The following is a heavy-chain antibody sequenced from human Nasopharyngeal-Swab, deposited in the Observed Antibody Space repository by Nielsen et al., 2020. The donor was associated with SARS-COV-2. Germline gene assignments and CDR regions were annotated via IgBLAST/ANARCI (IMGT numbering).Heavy chain of an antibody. V-gene: IGHV1-69*06. CDR3: ARGDFWSGFQRGGNYYGMDV. J-gene: IGHJ6*02. CDR1: GGTFSSYA. CDR2: IIPIFGTA. D-gene: IGHD3-3*01. Sequence: SVKVSCKASGGTFSSYAISWVRQAPGQGLEWMGGIIPIFGTANYAQKFQGRVTITADKSMSTAYMELSSLRSEDTAVYYCARGDFWSGFQRGGNYYGMDVWGQGTTVTVSS.